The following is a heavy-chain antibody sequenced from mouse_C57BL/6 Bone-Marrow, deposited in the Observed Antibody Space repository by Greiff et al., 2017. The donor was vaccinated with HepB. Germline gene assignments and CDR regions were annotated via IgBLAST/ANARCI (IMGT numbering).Heavy chain of an antibody. V-gene: IGHV5-15*01. CDR2: ISNLAYSI. J-gene: IGHJ1*03. CDR1: GFTFSDYG. D-gene: IGHD1-1*01. Sequence: DVKLVESGGGLVQPGGSLKLSCAASGFTFSDYGMAWVRQAPRKGPEWVAFISNLAYSIYYADTVTGRFTISRENAKNTLYLEMSSLRSEDTAMYYCARHGYYGSSYRYFDVWGTGTTVTVSS. CDR3: ARHGYYGSSYRYFDV.